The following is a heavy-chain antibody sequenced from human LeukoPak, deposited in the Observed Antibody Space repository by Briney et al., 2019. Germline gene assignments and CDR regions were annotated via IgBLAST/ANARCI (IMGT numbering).Heavy chain of an antibody. D-gene: IGHD1-26*01. CDR1: GFTFSGYE. J-gene: IGHJ4*02. CDR2: IGSSGSTI. Sequence: HAGGSLRLSCAASGFTFSGYEMNWVRQAPGEGLEWVSYIGSSGSTIYYADSVKGRFTISRDNAKNSLYLQMNSLRAEDTAVYYCARAERGGGRYSYYFDYWGQGTLVTVSS. CDR3: ARAERGGGRYSYYFDY. V-gene: IGHV3-48*03.